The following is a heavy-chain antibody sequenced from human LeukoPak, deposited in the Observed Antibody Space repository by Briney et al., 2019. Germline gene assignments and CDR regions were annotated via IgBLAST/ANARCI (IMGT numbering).Heavy chain of an antibody. J-gene: IGHJ4*02. CDR2: MNSDGSGT. Sequence: RGSLRLSCAASGFTFSRYWMHWVRQAPGKGPVWVSRMNSDGSGTSCADSVKGRFTISRDNAKNTLYLQMNSLRAEDTAVYYCAGDFGICEVYWGQGTLVTVCS. D-gene: IGHD1-14*01. V-gene: IGHV3-74*01. CDR3: AGDFGICEVY. CDR1: GFTFSRYW.